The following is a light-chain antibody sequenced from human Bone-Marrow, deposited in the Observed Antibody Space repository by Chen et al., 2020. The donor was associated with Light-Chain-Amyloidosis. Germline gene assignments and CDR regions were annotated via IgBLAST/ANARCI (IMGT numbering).Light chain of an antibody. CDR3: AAWDDSLSGLYV. V-gene: IGLV1-47*01. Sequence: QSVLTQPPSASGTPGQRVTISCSGSSSNIGRNYVYWYQQLPGTAPKLLIYRNNQRPSGVPDRCSGSTSGTSDSLAISGLRSEDEADYYCAAWDDSLSGLYVFGTGTKVTVL. CDR1: SSNIGRNY. J-gene: IGLJ1*01. CDR2: RNN.